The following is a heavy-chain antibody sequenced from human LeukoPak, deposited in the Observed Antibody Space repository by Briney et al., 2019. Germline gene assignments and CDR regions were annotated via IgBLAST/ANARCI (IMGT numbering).Heavy chain of an antibody. J-gene: IGHJ6*03. CDR2: INHSGST. V-gene: IGHV4-34*01. Sequence: PSETLSLTCAVYGGSFSGYYWSWIRQPPGKGLEWIGEINHSGSTNYNPSLKSRVTISVDTSKNQFSLKLSSVTAADTAVYYCAREVVGAIFNYYYYMDVWGKGTTVTVSS. D-gene: IGHD1-26*01. CDR1: GGSFSGYY. CDR3: AREVVGAIFNYYYYMDV.